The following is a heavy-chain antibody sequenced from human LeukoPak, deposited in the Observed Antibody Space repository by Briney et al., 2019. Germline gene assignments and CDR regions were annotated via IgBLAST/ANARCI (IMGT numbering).Heavy chain of an antibody. V-gene: IGHV3-48*02. CDR2: ISSSSSTI. CDR1: GFTFSSYS. CDR3: ARCPNYVWGSYRYLSDY. D-gene: IGHD3-16*02. Sequence: GGSLRLSCAASGFTFSSYSMNWVHQAPGKGLEWVSYISSSSSTIYYADSVKGRFTISRDNAKNSLYLQMNSLRDEDTAVYYCARCPNYVWGSYRYLSDYWGRGTLVTVSS. J-gene: IGHJ4*02.